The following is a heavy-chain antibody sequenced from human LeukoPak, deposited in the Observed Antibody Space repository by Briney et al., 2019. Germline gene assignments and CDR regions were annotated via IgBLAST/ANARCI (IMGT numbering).Heavy chain of an antibody. CDR1: GYSFTAFY. CDR3: ARDGDYGTGSYYRGCIDS. V-gene: IGHV1-2*02. Sequence: ASVKVSCKTSGYSFTAFYIHWVRQAPGQGLEWMGWIHPRRGDTNYAQKFQGRVTMTRDTSISTAYLDLSSLRSDDTAVYYCARDGDYGTGSYYRGCIDSWGQGTPVTV. CDR2: IHPRRGDT. J-gene: IGHJ4*02. D-gene: IGHD3-10*01.